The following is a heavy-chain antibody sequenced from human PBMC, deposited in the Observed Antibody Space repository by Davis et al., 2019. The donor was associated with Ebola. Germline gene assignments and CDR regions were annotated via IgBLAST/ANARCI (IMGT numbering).Heavy chain of an antibody. CDR3: MRAVTVTTVFDY. CDR1: GFTVSTHY. CDR2: LYSGGTT. Sequence: GESLKISCAASGFTVSTHYMSWVRQAPGKGLEWISILYSGGTTYYADSVQGRFTISRDNSKNTVPLQMNNLRAEDTAVYYCMRAVTVTTVFDYWGQGTLVTVSS. V-gene: IGHV3-53*01. D-gene: IGHD4-17*01. J-gene: IGHJ4*02.